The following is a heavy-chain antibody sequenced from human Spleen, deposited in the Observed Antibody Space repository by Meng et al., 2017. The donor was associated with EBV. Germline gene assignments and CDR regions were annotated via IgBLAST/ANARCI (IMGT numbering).Heavy chain of an antibody. J-gene: IGHJ4*02. Sequence: QVHLQEAGPGLVEPSGTLSLTCAVSGGSIRSVNWWSWVRQPPGKGLEWIADFFHSGNTNYNASLKSRVSISVDKSKNQFSLDLTSVTAADTAVYYCAAVLASTGTKWGQGTLVTVSS. CDR1: GGSIRSVNW. V-gene: IGHV4-4*02. D-gene: IGHD1-7*01. CDR2: FFHSGNT. CDR3: AAVLASTGTK.